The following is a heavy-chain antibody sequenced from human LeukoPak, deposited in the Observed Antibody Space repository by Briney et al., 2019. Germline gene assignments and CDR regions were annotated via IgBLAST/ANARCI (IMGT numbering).Heavy chain of an antibody. CDR2: IYYSGNT. CDR3: AREGGLGSYVFDY. D-gene: IGHD3-10*01. J-gene: IGHJ4*02. V-gene: IGHV4-39*07. CDR1: GDSISTSNSY. Sequence: SETLSLTCTVSGDSISTSNSYWGWIRQPPGKGLEWIGSIYYSGNTYYNASLKSRVTISVDTSKNQFSLKLSSVTAADTAVYYCAREGGLGSYVFDYWGQGTLVTVSS.